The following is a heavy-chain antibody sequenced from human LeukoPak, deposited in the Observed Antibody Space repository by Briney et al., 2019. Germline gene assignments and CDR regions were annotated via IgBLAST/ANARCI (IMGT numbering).Heavy chain of an antibody. CDR2: IYSGGST. CDR1: GFNFANHA. V-gene: IGHV3-53*01. J-gene: IGHJ4*02. CDR3: ARDFSGTYYFDY. Sequence: GGSLRLSCAASGFNFANHAMSWVRQAPGKGLEWVSVIYSGGSTYYADSVKGRFTISRDNSKNTLYLQMNSLRAEDTAVYYCARDFSGTYYFDYWGQGTLVTVSS. D-gene: IGHD1-26*01.